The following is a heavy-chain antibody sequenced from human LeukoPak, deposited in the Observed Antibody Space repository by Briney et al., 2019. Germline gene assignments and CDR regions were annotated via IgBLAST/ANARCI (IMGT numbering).Heavy chain of an antibody. CDR2: ISGSSGST. Sequence: PGGSLRLSCAASGFTFSSYAMSWVRQAPGKGLEWVSAISGSSGSTYYADSVKGRFTISRDNSKNTLYLQMNSLRAEDTAVYYCAHLVAAAADTPPCYWGQGTLVTVSS. CDR3: AHLVAAAADTPPCY. D-gene: IGHD6-13*01. V-gene: IGHV3-23*01. J-gene: IGHJ4*02. CDR1: GFTFSSYA.